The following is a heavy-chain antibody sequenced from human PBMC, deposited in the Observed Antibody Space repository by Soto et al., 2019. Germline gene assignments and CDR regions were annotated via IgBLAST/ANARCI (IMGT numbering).Heavy chain of an antibody. J-gene: IGHJ6*03. D-gene: IGHD4-17*01. CDR3: ATRLSTVTTYSEPYYYYYMDV. Sequence: SETLSLTCTVSGGSISSYYWSWIRQPPGKGLEWIGYIYYSGSTNYNPSLKSRVTISVDTSKNQFSLKLSSVTAADTAVYYCATRLSTVTTYSEPYYYYYMDVWGKGTTVTVSS. V-gene: IGHV4-59*01. CDR2: IYYSGST. CDR1: GGSISSYY.